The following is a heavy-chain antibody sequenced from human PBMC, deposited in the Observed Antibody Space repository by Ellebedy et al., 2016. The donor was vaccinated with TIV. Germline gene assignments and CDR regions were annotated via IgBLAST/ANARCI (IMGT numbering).Heavy chain of an antibody. D-gene: IGHD3-10*01. CDR2: ISSSSSTI. Sequence: GESLKISXAASGFTFSSYSMNWVRQAPGKGLEWVSYISSSSSTIYYADSVKGRFTISRDNSKNSLYLQMNSLRAEDTALYYCAKDMVRGVISMAPDYWGQGTLVTVSS. CDR1: GFTFSSYS. J-gene: IGHJ4*02. V-gene: IGHV3-48*04. CDR3: AKDMVRGVISMAPDY.